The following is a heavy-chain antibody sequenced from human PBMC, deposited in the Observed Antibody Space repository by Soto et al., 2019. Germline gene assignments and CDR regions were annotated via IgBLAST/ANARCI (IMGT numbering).Heavy chain of an antibody. CDR3: AREGYYGPGPIFDY. CDR1: GFTFSSYS. D-gene: IGHD3-10*01. Sequence: PGGSLRLSCAASGFTFSSYSMNWVRQAPGKGLEWVSSISSSSSYIYYADSVKGRFTISRDNAKNSLYLQMNSLRAEDTSVYYCAREGYYGPGPIFDYWGQGTLVTVSS. V-gene: IGHV3-21*01. CDR2: ISSSSSYI. J-gene: IGHJ4*02.